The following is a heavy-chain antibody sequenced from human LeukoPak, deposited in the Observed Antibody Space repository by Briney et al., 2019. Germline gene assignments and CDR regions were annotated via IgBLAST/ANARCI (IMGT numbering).Heavy chain of an antibody. D-gene: IGHD6-25*01. J-gene: IGHJ4*02. CDR1: GFTFSGYY. V-gene: IGHV3-11*01. CDR3: ARESTRSVDY. Sequence: GGSLRLSCAASGFTFSGYYMSWIRQAPGKGLEWVSYISSSGTNIYYADSAKGRFTISRDNAKNSLYLQMNSLGAEDTAMYYCARESTRSVDYWGQGTLVTVSS. CDR2: ISSSGTNI.